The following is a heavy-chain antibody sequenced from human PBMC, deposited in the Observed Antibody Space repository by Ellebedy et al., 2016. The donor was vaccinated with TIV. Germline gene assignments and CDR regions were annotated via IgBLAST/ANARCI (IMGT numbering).Heavy chain of an antibody. CDR3: SKDGVAGTARIKNWFDP. V-gene: IGHV3-30*18. Sequence: PGGSLRLSCAASGFTFSTYGMHWVRQAPGKGLEWVAVISYDGGNKYYVDSVKGRFTISINNSKNTLCLQMNSLRAEDTAVYYCSKDGVAGTARIKNWFDPWGQGTLVTVSS. D-gene: IGHD6-19*01. J-gene: IGHJ5*02. CDR1: GFTFSTYG. CDR2: ISYDGGNK.